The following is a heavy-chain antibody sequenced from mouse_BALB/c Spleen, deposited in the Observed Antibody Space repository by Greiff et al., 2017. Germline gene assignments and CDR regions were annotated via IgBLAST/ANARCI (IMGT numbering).Heavy chain of an antibody. J-gene: IGHJ1*01. CDR2: IRNKANGYTT. V-gene: IGHV7-3*02. Sequence: EVKVEESGGGLVQPGGSLRLSCATSGFTFTDYYMSWVRQPPGKALEWLGFIRNKANGYTTEYSASVKGRFTISRDNSQSILYLQMNTLRAEDSATYYCASVNYYGSSYGWYFDVWGAGTTVTVSS. CDR3: ASVNYYGSSYGWYFDV. CDR1: GFTFTDYY. D-gene: IGHD1-1*01.